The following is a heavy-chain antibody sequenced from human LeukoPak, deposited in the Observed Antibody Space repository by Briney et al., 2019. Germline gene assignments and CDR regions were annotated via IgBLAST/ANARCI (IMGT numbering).Heavy chain of an antibody. V-gene: IGHV3-21*01. J-gene: IGHJ3*02. D-gene: IGHD3/OR15-3a*01. Sequence: GGSLRLSCAASGFTFSSYSMNWVRQAPGKGLEWVSSISSRSSYIYYADSVKGRFTISRDNAKNSLYLQMNSLRAEDTAVYYCARGGLISLANTPLGAFDIWGQGTMVSVSS. CDR2: ISSRSSYI. CDR3: ARGGLISLANTPLGAFDI. CDR1: GFTFSSYS.